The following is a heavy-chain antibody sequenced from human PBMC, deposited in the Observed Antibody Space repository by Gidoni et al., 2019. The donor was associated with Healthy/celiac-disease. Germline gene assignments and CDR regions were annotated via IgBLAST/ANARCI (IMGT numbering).Heavy chain of an antibody. CDR3: ATDPRGSGSYPGGNY. V-gene: IGHV1-24*01. CDR1: GYTLTELS. J-gene: IGHJ4*02. Sequence: QVQLVQSGAGVKKPGASVKVSWKVSGYTLTELSMHLVRPAPGKGLEWMGGFDPEDGEPIYAQKFQGRVTMTEETSTDTAYMELSSLRSEATAVYYCATDPRGSGSYPGGNYWGQGTLVTVSS. CDR2: FDPEDGEP. D-gene: IGHD1-26*01.